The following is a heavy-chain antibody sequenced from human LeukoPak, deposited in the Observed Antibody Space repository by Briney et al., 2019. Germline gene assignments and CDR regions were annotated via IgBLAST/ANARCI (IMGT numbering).Heavy chain of an antibody. D-gene: IGHD6-19*01. CDR2: MNPNSGNT. V-gene: IGHV1-8*01. CDR1: GYTFTSYD. CDR3: ARVRPRWRLIAVAVVLDY. Sequence: ASVKVSCKASGYTFTSYDINWVRQATGPGLEWMGWMNPNSGNTGYAQKFQGRVTMTRNTSISTAYMELSSLRSEDTAVYYCARVRPRWRLIAVAVVLDYWGQGTLVTVSS. J-gene: IGHJ4*02.